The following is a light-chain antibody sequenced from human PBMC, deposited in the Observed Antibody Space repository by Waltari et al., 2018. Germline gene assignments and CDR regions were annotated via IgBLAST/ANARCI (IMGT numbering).Light chain of an antibody. CDR2: KNN. CDR1: SSNIGSDT. Sequence: QSVLTQPPSASGTPGQRVPISCSGGSSNIGSDTVNWYQQLPGTAPKLLIYKNNQRPSGVPDRFSGSKSGTSASLAISGLQSEDEADYYCVAWDHSLNAYVFGTGTKVSAL. CDR3: VAWDHSLNAYV. V-gene: IGLV1-44*01. J-gene: IGLJ1*01.